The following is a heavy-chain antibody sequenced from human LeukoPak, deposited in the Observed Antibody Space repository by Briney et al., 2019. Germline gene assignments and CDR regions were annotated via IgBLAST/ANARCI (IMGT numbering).Heavy chain of an antibody. CDR2: INHSGST. J-gene: IGHJ4*02. V-gene: IGHV4-34*01. D-gene: IGHD3-22*01. CDR3: ARGGLYYYDSSGYYQ. Sequence: KPSETLSLTCAVYGGSFSGYYWSWIRQPPGKGLEWIGEINHSGSTNYNPSLKSRVTISVDTSKNQFSLKLSSVTAADTAVYYCARGGLYYYDSSGYYQWGQGTLVTVSS. CDR1: GGSFSGYY.